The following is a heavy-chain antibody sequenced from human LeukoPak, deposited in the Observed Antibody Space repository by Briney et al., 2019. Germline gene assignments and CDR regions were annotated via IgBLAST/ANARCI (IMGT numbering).Heavy chain of an antibody. D-gene: IGHD2-21*02. CDR3: ARDPGTGLVVTAIGHAFDI. Sequence: GGSLRLSCGASGFTFSSRWLHWVRQAPGKGLEWVSRIDGDGSSTNYADSVKGRFTISRDNAKNSLYLQMNSLRAEDTAVYYCARDPGTGLVVTAIGHAFDIWGQGTMVTVSS. CDR1: GFTFSSRW. CDR2: IDGDGSST. V-gene: IGHV3-74*01. J-gene: IGHJ3*02.